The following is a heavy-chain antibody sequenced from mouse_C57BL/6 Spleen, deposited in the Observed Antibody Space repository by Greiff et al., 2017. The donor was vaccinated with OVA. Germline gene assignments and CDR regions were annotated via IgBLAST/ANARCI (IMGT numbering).Heavy chain of an antibody. CDR2: IDPETGGT. CDR3: TRSINCDFGYFDY. CDR1: GYTFTDYE. J-gene: IGHJ2*01. D-gene: IGHD4-1*01. V-gene: IGHV1-15*01. Sequence: VQLQQSGAELVRPGASVTLSCKASGYTFTDYEMHWVKQTPVHGLEWIGAIDPETGGTAYNQKFKGKAILTADKSSSTAYMELRSLTSEDSAVYYCTRSINCDFGYFDYWGQGTTLTVSA.